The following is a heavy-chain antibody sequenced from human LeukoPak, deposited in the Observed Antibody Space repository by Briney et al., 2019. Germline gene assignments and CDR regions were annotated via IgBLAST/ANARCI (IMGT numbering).Heavy chain of an antibody. CDR1: GYTFTGYY. CDR3: ARGTYSSGWAANYDAFDI. CDR2: INPNSGGT. J-gene: IGHJ3*02. Sequence: GASVKVSCKASGYTFTGYYMHWVRQAPGQGLEWMGWINPNSGGTNYAQKFQGRVTMTRGTSISTAYMELSRLRSDDTAVYYCARGTYSSGWAANYDAFDIWGQGAMVTVSS. V-gene: IGHV1-2*02. D-gene: IGHD6-19*01.